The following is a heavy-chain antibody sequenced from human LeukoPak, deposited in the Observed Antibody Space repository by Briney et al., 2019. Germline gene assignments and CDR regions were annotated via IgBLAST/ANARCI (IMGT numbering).Heavy chain of an antibody. J-gene: IGHJ4*02. Sequence: SGTLSLTCAVSGGSISSSNWWSWVRQPPGKGLVGIGEIYHSGSTNYNPSLKSRVTISVDKSKNQFSLKLSSVTAADTAVYYCARSGSYYNPHYFDYGGQGTLVTVSS. V-gene: IGHV4-4*02. CDR2: IYHSGST. D-gene: IGHD3-10*01. CDR3: ARSGSYYNPHYFDY. CDR1: GGSISSSNW.